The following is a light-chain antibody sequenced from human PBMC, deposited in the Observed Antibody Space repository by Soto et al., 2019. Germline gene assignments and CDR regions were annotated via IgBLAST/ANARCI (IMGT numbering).Light chain of an antibody. V-gene: IGKV1-5*03. Sequence: DVEMTQSPSTLPTSIGDRVTINCRASQNVSNWLAWYQQKPGKAHKLLIYKASRLESGVPSRFSASGSGTDFTLTINILQSDDFATYFCQQYSKESTFGQGTKLEIK. J-gene: IGKJ2*01. CDR3: QQYSKEST. CDR2: KAS. CDR1: QNVSNW.